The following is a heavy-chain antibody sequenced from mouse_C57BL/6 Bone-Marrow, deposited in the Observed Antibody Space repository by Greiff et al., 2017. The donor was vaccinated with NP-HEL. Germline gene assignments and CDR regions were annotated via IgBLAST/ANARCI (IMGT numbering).Heavy chain of an antibody. CDR2: INPSTGGT. CDR3: ARRGYFYWYFDV. V-gene: IGHV1-42*01. CDR1: GYSFTGYY. D-gene: IGHD2-3*01. J-gene: IGHJ1*03. Sequence: EVKLQESGPELVKPGASVKISCKASGYSFTGYYMNWVKQSPEKSLEWIGEINPSTGGTTYNQKFKAKATLTVDKSSSTAYMQLKSLTSEDSAVYYCARRGYFYWYFDVWVTGTTVTVSS.